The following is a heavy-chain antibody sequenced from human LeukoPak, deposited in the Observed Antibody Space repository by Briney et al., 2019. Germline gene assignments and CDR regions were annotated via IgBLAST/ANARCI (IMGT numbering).Heavy chain of an antibody. CDR3: ARVFRTVVTLPLGY. CDR2: NPNSGNT. Sequence: NPNSGNTGYAQKFQGRVTMTSNTSISTAYMELSSLRSEDTAVYYCARVFRTVVTLPLGYWGQGTLVTVSS. J-gene: IGHJ4*02. V-gene: IGHV1-8*01. D-gene: IGHD4-23*01.